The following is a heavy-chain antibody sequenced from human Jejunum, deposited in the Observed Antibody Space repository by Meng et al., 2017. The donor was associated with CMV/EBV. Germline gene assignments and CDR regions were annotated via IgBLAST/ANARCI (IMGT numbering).Heavy chain of an antibody. V-gene: IGHV1-69*05. J-gene: IGHJ4*02. CDR2: IIPIFGKT. CDR3: ARDSLSGSFDY. Sequence: SCKASGDMFRNYAISWVRQAPGQELEWMGGIIPIFGKTHYAQKFQGRVTITTDESTTTAYVELSSLTSEDTAVYYCARDSLSGSFDYWGQGTLVTVSS. CDR1: GDMFRNYA. D-gene: IGHD1-26*01.